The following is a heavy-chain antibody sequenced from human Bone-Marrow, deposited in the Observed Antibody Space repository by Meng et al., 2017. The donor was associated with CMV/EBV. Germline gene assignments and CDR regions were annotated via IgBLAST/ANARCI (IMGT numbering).Heavy chain of an antibody. CDR1: GGSFSGYF. V-gene: IGHV4-34*01. CDR2: INHSGST. D-gene: IGHD3-3*01. CDR3: ARGADYDFWSGPPIGAFDI. J-gene: IGHJ3*02. Sequence: SETLSLTCAVYGGSFSGYFWSWIRQSPGKGLEWIGEINHSGSTNYNPSLKSRVTISVDTSKNQFSLKLSSVTAADTAVYYCARGADYDFWSGPPIGAFDIWGQGTRVTVSS.